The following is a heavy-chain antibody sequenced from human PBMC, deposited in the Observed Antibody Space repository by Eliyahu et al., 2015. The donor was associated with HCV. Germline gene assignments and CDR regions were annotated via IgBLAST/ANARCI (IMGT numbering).Heavy chain of an antibody. Sequence: DGSNKYYADSVKGRFTISRDNSKNTLYLQMNSLRAEDTAVYYCAKELLGYSGYGPLWWGQGTLVTVSS. CDR2: DGSNK. CDR3: AKELLGYSGYGPLW. D-gene: IGHD5-12*01. J-gene: IGHJ4*02. V-gene: IGHV3-30*02.